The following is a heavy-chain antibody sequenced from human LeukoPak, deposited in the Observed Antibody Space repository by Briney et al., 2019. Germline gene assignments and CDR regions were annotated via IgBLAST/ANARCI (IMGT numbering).Heavy chain of an antibody. CDR2: INPSGGST. CDR3: ASPSRQRYGNDAFDI. CDR1: GYTFTGYY. V-gene: IGHV1-46*01. D-gene: IGHD5-18*01. Sequence: GASVKVSCKASGYTFTGYYMHWVRQAPGQGLEWMGIINPSGGSTSYAQKFQGRVTMTRDTSTSTVYMELSSLRSEDTAVYYCASPSRQRYGNDAFDIWGQGTMVTVSS. J-gene: IGHJ3*02.